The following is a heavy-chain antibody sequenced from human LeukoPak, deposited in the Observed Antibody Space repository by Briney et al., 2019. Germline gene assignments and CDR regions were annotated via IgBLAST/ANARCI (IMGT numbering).Heavy chain of an antibody. CDR1: GFSFSTSGMC. Sequence: SGPALVKPTQILTLTCTFSGFSFSTSGMCVSWIRQPPGKALEWLARIDWDDDKYYSTSLKTRLTISKDTSKNQVVLTMTNMDPVDTATYYCARIPEASEYYFDYWGQGTLVTVSS. CDR3: ARIPEASEYYFDY. V-gene: IGHV2-70*11. J-gene: IGHJ4*02. CDR2: IDWDDDK.